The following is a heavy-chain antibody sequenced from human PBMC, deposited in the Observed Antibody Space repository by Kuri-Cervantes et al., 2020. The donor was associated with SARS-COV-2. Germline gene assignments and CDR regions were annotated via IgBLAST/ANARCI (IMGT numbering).Heavy chain of an antibody. V-gene: IGHV1-2*02. CDR3: ARTKGTIFGVVNWFDP. D-gene: IGHD3-3*01. CDR1: GYTFTGYY. J-gene: IGHJ5*02. CDR2: INPNSGGT. Sequence: ASVKVSCKASGYTFTGYYMHWVRQAPGQGLEWMGWINPNSGGTNYAQKFQGRVTMTRDTSISTAYMELSRLRSDDTAVYYCARTKGTIFGVVNWFDPWGQGTLVTVSS.